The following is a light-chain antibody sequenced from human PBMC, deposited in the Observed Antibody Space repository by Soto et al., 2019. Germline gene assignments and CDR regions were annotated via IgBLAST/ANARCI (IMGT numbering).Light chain of an antibody. V-gene: IGLV2-8*01. CDR3: SSFVHKNNLM. CDR1: SDDIGTYNY. J-gene: IGLJ3*02. Sequence: QSVLTQPPSASGSPGQTVTISCTGTSDDIGTYNYVSWYQQHAGNVPKLIIFEVDKRPSGVPNRFSGSKSGNTASLTISGLRAEGEADYYCSSFVHKNNLMFGGGTKVTVL. CDR2: EVD.